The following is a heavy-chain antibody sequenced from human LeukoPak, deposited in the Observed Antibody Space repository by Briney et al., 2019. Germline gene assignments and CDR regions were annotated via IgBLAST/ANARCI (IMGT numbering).Heavy chain of an antibody. CDR2: INAGNGNT. CDR3: ARVSWGSYRPGGYFDY. CDR1: GYTFTGYY. D-gene: IGHD3-16*02. V-gene: IGHV1-3*01. Sequence: ASVKVSCKASGYTFTGYYMHWVRQAPGQRLEWMGWINAGNGNTKYSQKFQGRVTITRDTSASTAYMELSSLRSEDTAVYYCARVSWGSYRPGGYFDYWGQGTLVTVSS. J-gene: IGHJ4*02.